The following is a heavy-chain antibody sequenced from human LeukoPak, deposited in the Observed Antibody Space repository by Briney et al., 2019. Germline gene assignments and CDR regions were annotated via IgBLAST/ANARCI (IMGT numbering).Heavy chain of an antibody. V-gene: IGHV3-73*01. CDR1: GFTFSGSA. D-gene: IGHD3-3*01. CDR2: IRSKANSYAT. CDR3: RGYYDFWSGSLPAFDI. J-gene: IGHJ3*02. Sequence: GGSLRLSCAASGFTFSGSAMHWVRQASGKGLEWVGRIRSKANSYATAYAASVKGRFTISRDDSKNTAYLQMNSLKTEDTAVYYCRGYYDFWSGSLPAFDIWGQGTMVTVSS.